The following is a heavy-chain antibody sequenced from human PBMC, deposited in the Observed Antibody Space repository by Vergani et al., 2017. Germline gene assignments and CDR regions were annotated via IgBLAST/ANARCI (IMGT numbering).Heavy chain of an antibody. J-gene: IGHJ4*02. CDR1: GFTFSEYN. CDR3: AKDHRGSYETYYDCWSGPEFDT. CDR2: VWYDVATR. V-gene: IGHV3-33*03. Sequence: QVQLVESGGGVVQPGGSLRLSCTASGFTFSEYNMHWVRQAPGKGLEWVAVVWYDVATRYIADSVKGRFSISRDNSKKSLNLQMNRLRAEDTAVYYCAKDHRGSYETYYDCWSGPEFDTRAQGTLVTVSS. D-gene: IGHD3-3*01.